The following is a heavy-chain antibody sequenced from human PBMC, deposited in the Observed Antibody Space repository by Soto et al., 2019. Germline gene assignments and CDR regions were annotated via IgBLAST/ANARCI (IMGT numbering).Heavy chain of an antibody. Sequence: QVQLVQSGADVKKPGASVKVSCKTSGYNFSGYFMHWLRQAPGQGLEWMGWMNPNSGGTDYAQNFQGRVSITWDTSISTAYMELSRLESDDNSIYYCARGYYSSSWRGFDYGGQRTLVPVSS. CDR2: MNPNSGGT. V-gene: IGHV1-2*02. CDR1: GYNFSGYF. D-gene: IGHD6-13*01. J-gene: IGHJ4*02. CDR3: ARGYYSSSWRGFDY.